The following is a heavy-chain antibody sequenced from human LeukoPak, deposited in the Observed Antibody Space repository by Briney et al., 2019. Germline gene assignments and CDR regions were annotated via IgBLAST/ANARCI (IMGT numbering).Heavy chain of an antibody. CDR3: AKVGEESDAFDI. Sequence: GGSLRLSCAASGFTFSSYAMSWVRQAPGKGLEWVSAISGRGGSTYYADSVKGRFTISRDNSKNTLYLQMNSLRAEDTAVYYCAKVGEESDAFDIWGQGTMVTVSS. CDR2: ISGRGGST. J-gene: IGHJ3*02. CDR1: GFTFSSYA. V-gene: IGHV3-23*01. D-gene: IGHD2-21*01.